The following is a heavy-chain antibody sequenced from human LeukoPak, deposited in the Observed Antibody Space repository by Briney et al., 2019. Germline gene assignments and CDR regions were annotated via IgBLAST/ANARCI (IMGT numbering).Heavy chain of an antibody. Sequence: GGSLRLSCAASGFTFSNYWMNWVRQAPGKGLEWVAVIWYDGSNKYYADSVKGRFTISRDNSKNTLYLQMNSLRAEDTAVYYCAKDRGTALGYWGQGTLVTVSS. CDR1: GFTFSNYW. CDR2: IWYDGSNK. J-gene: IGHJ4*02. V-gene: IGHV3-33*06. D-gene: IGHD7-27*01. CDR3: AKDRGTALGY.